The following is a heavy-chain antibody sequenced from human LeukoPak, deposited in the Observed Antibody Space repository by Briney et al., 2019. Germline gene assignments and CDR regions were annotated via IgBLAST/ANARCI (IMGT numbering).Heavy chain of an antibody. Sequence: GRSLRLSCAASGFTFDDYAMHWVRQAPGKGLEWVSGISWNSGSIGYADSVKGRFTISRDNAKNSLYLQMNSLRAEDTAVYYCASTGGYSSSWYLTELDYWGQGTLVTVSS. V-gene: IGHV3-9*01. CDR2: ISWNSGSI. CDR1: GFTFDDYA. D-gene: IGHD6-13*01. J-gene: IGHJ4*02. CDR3: ASTGGYSSSWYLTELDY.